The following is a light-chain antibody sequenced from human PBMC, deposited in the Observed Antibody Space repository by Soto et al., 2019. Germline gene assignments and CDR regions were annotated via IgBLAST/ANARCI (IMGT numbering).Light chain of an antibody. CDR1: QSVSGY. CDR3: QQRSKWRT. J-gene: IGKJ1*01. CDR2: DAS. Sequence: EIVLTQSPATLSLSPGERATLSCRASQSVSGYLAWYQQKPGQAPRLLIYDASNRATGIPARFSGSGFGTDFTLTISSLEPEAVAVYYCQQRSKWRTFGQGTKVEIK. V-gene: IGKV3-11*01.